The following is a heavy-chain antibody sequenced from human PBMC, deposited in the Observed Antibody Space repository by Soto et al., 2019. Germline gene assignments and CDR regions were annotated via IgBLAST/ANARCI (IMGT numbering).Heavy chain of an antibody. CDR2: ISGSGGST. CDR1: GFTFSSYA. J-gene: IGHJ4*02. V-gene: IGHV3-23*01. D-gene: IGHD3-22*01. CDR3: AKGYGGYYSYFDY. Sequence: EVQLLESGGGLVQPGGSLRLSCAASGFTFSSYAMSWVRQAPGKGLEWVSAISGSGGSTYYADSVKGRFTISRDNSKNTLYLQVNSLRAEDTAVYYCAKGYGGYYSYFDYWGQGTLVTVSS.